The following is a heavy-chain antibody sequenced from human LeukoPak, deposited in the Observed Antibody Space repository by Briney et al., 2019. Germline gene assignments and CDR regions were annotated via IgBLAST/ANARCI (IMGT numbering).Heavy chain of an antibody. CDR2: IYSGGST. CDR3: ARSGGVLAFDI. Sequence: PGGSLRLSCAASGFTVSSNYMSWVRQAPGKGLEWVSVIYSGGSTYYADSVKGRFTISRDNSKNTLYLQMNSLRAEVTAVYYCARSGGVLAFDIWGQGTMVTVSS. CDR1: GFTVSSNY. V-gene: IGHV3-66*01. J-gene: IGHJ3*02. D-gene: IGHD2-8*01.